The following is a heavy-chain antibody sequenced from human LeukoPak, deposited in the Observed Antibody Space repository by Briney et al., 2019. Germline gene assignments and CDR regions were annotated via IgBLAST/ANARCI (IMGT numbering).Heavy chain of an antibody. V-gene: IGHV3-48*02. D-gene: IGHD2-21*02. J-gene: IGHJ3*02. CDR1: GFTFSSYS. CDR3: VAYCGGDCYSHHAPSDAFDI. CDR2: ISSSSSTI. Sequence: GGSLRLSCAASGFTFSSYSMNWVRQAPGKGLEWVSYISSSSSTIYYADSVKGRFTISRDNAKNSLYLQMNSLRDEDTAVYYCVAYCGGDCYSHHAPSDAFDIWGQGTMVTVSS.